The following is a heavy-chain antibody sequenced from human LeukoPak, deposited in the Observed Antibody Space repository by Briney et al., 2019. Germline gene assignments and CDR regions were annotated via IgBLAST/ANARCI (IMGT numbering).Heavy chain of an antibody. D-gene: IGHD4-17*01. J-gene: IGHJ3*02. CDR1: GCTFSSYS. V-gene: IGHV3-21*04. CDR2: IGSGGNYI. Sequence: PAETLRLSCAASGCTFSSYSKTWVRQPPGKGLERVSSIGSGGNYIYYADSVKGRFTISRDNKKNFLYLQMSNLGTEDTALFYCAKDLSTVFDALNIWGQGTLVTVSS. CDR3: AKDLSTVFDALNI.